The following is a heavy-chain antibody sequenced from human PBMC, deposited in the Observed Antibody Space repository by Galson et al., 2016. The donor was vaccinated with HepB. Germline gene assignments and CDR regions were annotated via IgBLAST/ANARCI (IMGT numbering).Heavy chain of an antibody. CDR1: GFNFGDHY. CDR3: AKESPYSNVRQYYLEN. Sequence: SLRLSCAASGFNFGDHYIDWVRQAPGKGPEWVSAISGVSDRTYYAGSMKDRFIISRDDSRNMLFLQLNSLRAEDTAIYYCAKESPYSNVRQYYLENWGLGTLVTVSS. J-gene: IGHJ4*01. V-gene: IGHV3-23*01. D-gene: IGHD4-11*01. CDR2: ISGVSDRT.